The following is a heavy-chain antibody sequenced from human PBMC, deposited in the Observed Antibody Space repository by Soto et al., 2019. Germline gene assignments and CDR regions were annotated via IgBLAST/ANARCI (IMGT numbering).Heavy chain of an antibody. CDR3: ARATNYYYAMHV. V-gene: IGHV3-33*05. Sequence: QVQLVESGGGVVQPGRSLRLSCAASGFTFISYGMHWVRQAPGKGLQWVAFISYDGSDRYYEDSVKGRFTISRGNSKNTLYLQINSLKTEDTAVYYCARATNYYYAMHVWGQGTTVTVS. CDR2: ISYDGSDR. J-gene: IGHJ6*02. CDR1: GFTFISYG.